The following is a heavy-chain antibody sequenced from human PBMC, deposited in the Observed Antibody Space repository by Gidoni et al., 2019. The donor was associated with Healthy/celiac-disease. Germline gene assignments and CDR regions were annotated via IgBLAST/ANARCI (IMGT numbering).Heavy chain of an antibody. CDR2: IYPSGST. J-gene: IGHJ4*02. D-gene: IGHD6-13*01. CDR1: GGSISSSNW. Sequence: QVQLQESGPGLVKPPGTLSPTCAVSGGSISSSNWWSGVRQPPGKGLEWIGEIYPSGSTNYNPSLKSRVTISVDNSKTQFSLKLSSVTAADTAVYYCARRRRSSSSWPIDYWGQVTLVTVSS. CDR3: ARRRRSSSSWPIDY. V-gene: IGHV4-4*03.